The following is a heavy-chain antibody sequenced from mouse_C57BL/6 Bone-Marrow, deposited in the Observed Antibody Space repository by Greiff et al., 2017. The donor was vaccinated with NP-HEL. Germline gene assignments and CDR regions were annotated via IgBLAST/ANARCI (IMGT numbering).Heavy chain of an antibody. Sequence: EVKVVESGGGLVQSGRSLRLSCATSGFTFSDFYMEWVRQAPGKGLEWIAASRNKANDYTTEYSASVKGRFIVSRDTSQSILYLQMNALRAEDTAIYYCARDASWALFAYWGQGTLVTVSA. J-gene: IGHJ3*01. V-gene: IGHV7-1*01. D-gene: IGHD4-1*01. CDR2: SRNKANDYTT. CDR1: GFTFSDFY. CDR3: ARDASWALFAY.